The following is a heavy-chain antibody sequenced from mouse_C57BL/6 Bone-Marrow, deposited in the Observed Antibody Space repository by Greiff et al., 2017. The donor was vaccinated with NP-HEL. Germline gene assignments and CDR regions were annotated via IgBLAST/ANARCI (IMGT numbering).Heavy chain of an antibody. CDR1: GYTFTSYW. Sequence: VQLQESGTELVKPGASVKLSCKASGYTFTSYWMHWVKQRPGQGLEWIGNINPSNGGTNYNEKFKSKATLTVDKSSSTAYMQLSSLTSEDSAVYYCAILITTGGVDYWGQGTTLTVSS. J-gene: IGHJ2*01. D-gene: IGHD1-1*01. V-gene: IGHV1-53*01. CDR3: AILITTGGVDY. CDR2: INPSNGGT.